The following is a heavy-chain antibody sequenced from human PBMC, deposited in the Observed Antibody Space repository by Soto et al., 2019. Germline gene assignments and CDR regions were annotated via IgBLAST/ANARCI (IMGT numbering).Heavy chain of an antibody. Sequence: PGGSLRLSCAASGFTVSTYHMSWVRQAPGKGLEWVSVIYSAGSADFADSVKVRFTISRDNSKNTLYLQMSSLRAEDTAVYYCARVHGSSYHYFDYWGQGTVVTVSS. CDR1: GFTVSTYH. D-gene: IGHD6-13*01. J-gene: IGHJ4*02. V-gene: IGHV3-66*01. CDR3: ARVHGSSYHYFDY. CDR2: IYSAGSA.